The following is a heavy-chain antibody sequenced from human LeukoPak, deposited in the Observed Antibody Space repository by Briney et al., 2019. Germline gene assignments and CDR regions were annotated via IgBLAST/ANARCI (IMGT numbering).Heavy chain of an antibody. Sequence: GESLKISCKGSGYDFTSYWIAWVRQKPGKGLEWMGTIYPGDSDTRYSPSFQGQVTFSADKSINAAYLQWISLKASDTAIYYCTRPSLGLTTPDYSDFWGQGTLVTVSS. J-gene: IGHJ4*02. V-gene: IGHV5-51*01. CDR3: TRPSLGLTTPDYSDF. D-gene: IGHD4/OR15-4a*01. CDR2: IYPGDSDT. CDR1: GYDFTSYW.